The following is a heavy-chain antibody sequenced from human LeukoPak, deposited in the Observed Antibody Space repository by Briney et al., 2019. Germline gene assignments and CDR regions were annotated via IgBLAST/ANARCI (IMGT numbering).Heavy chain of an antibody. D-gene: IGHD3-10*01. CDR1: GGTFSSYA. CDR3: ARSREQEWILWFGREDWFDP. Sequence: SVKVSCKASGGTFSSYAISWVRQAPGQGLEWTGGIIPIFGTANYAQKFQGRVTITADKSTSTAYMELSSLRSEDTAVYYCARSREQEWILWFGREDWFDPWGQGTLVTVSS. V-gene: IGHV1-69*06. J-gene: IGHJ5*02. CDR2: IIPIFGTA.